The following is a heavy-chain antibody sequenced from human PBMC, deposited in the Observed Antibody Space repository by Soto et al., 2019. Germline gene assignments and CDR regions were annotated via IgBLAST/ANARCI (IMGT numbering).Heavy chain of an antibody. D-gene: IGHD3-3*01. CDR3: ARVLYGDTIFGVVIRYYYYGMDV. V-gene: IGHV1-69*13. CDR1: GGTFSSYA. J-gene: IGHJ6*02. CDR2: IIPIFGTA. Sequence: GASVKVSCKASGGTFSSYAISWVRQAPGQGLEWMGGIIPIFGTANYAQKFQGRVTITADESTSTAYMELSSLRSEDTAVYYCARVLYGDTIFGVVIRYYYYGMDVWGQGTTVTVSS.